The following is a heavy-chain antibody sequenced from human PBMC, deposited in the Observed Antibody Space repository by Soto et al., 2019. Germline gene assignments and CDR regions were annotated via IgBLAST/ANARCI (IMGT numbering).Heavy chain of an antibody. D-gene: IGHD2-15*01. CDR2: VNPSGGSA. CDR1: GYIFTAYS. CDR3: AREENCRGGTCYSEYFHH. Sequence: ASVKVSCKTSGYIFTAYSMHWVRQAPGQGLELMGVVNPSGGSAHYAQSFEGRVTLTRDTSTSTFYMELSSLRSEDTAVYYCAREENCRGGTCYSEYFHHWGQGTLVTV. V-gene: IGHV1-46*01. J-gene: IGHJ1*01.